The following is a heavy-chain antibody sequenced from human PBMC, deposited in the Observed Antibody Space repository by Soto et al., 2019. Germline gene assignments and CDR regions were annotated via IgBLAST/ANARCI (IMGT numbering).Heavy chain of an antibody. D-gene: IGHD5-12*01. CDR2: IRSKAYGGTT. Sequence: GSLRLSCTASGFTFGDYAMSWVRQAPGKGLEWVGFIRSKAYGGTTEYAASVKGRFTISRDDSKSIAYLQMNRLKTEDTAVYYCTRDNRVDIVATDYYYYGMDVWGQGTTVTVSS. CDR1: GFTFGDYA. J-gene: IGHJ6*02. CDR3: TRDNRVDIVATDYYYYGMDV. V-gene: IGHV3-49*04.